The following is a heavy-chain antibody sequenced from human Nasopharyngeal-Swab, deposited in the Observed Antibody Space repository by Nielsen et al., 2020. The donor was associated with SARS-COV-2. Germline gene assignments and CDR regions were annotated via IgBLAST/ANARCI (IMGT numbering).Heavy chain of an antibody. V-gene: IGHV1-8*01. CDR2: MNPNSGNT. J-gene: IGHJ4*02. CDR1: GYTFTSYD. CDR3: ARDRRTSIVGATLHFDY. D-gene: IGHD1-26*01. Sequence: ASVKVSCKASGYTFTSYDINWVRQATGQGLEWMGWMNPNSGNTGYAQKFQGRVTMTTDTSTSTAYMELRSLRSDDTAVYYCARDRRTSIVGATLHFDYWGQGTLVTVSS.